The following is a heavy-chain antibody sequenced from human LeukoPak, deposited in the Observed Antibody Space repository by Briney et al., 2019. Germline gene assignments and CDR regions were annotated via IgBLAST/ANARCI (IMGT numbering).Heavy chain of an antibody. CDR2: INAGNGNT. J-gene: IGHJ4*02. CDR3: ARNVEMATIYYFDY. D-gene: IGHD5-24*01. Sequence: GGSLRLSCAASGFTFSSYAMHWVRQAPGQRLEWMGWINAGNGNTKYSQKFQGRVTITRDTSASTAYMELSSLRSEDTAVYYCARNVEMATIYYFDYWGQGTLVTVSS. V-gene: IGHV1-3*01. CDR1: GFTFSSYA.